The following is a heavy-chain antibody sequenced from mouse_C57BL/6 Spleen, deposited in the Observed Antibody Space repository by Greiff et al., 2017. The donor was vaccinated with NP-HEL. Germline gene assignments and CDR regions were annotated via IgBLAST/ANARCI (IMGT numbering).Heavy chain of an antibody. CDR3: ERCSWAASNYFDY. D-gene: IGHD1-1*01. Sequence: QVQLQQPGAELVKPGASVKLSCKASGYTFTSYWMHWVKQRPGRGLEWIGRIDPNSGGTKYNEKFKSKATLTVDKPSSTAYMQLSSLTAEDSAVYYCERCSWAASNYFDYWGQGTTLTVSS. J-gene: IGHJ2*01. CDR2: IDPNSGGT. CDR1: GYTFTSYW. V-gene: IGHV1-72*01.